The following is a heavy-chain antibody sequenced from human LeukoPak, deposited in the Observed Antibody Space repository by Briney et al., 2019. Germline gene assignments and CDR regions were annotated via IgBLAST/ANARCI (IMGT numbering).Heavy chain of an antibody. V-gene: IGHV3-53*01. Sequence: GGSLRLSCAASGSTVSSNYMSWVRQAPGKGLEWVSVIYSGGSTYYADSVKGRFTISRDNAKNSLYLQMNSLRAEDTAVYYCARDNSRLYYYDSSGYYGPDYWGQGTLVTVSS. J-gene: IGHJ4*02. CDR3: ARDNSRLYYYDSSGYYGPDY. D-gene: IGHD3-22*01. CDR2: IYSGGST. CDR1: GSTVSSNY.